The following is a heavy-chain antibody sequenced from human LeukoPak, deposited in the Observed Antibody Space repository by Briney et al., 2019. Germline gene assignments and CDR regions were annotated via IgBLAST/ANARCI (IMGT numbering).Heavy chain of an antibody. CDR3: ARGGLLGPFGFDAFDI. CDR1: GYTFTSYY. J-gene: IGHJ3*02. CDR2: INPSGGST. V-gene: IGHV1-46*01. Sequence: GASVKVSCKASGYTFTSYYMHWVRQAPGQGLEWMGIINPSGGSTSYAQKFQGRVTMTRDMSTSTVYMELSSLRSEDTAVYYCARGGLLGPFGFDAFDIWGQGTMVTVSS. D-gene: IGHD2-15*01.